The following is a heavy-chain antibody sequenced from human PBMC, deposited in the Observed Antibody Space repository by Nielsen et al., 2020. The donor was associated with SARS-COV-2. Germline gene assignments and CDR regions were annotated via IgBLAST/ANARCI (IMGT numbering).Heavy chain of an antibody. J-gene: IGHJ5*02. Sequence: GGSLRLSCAASGFTFSSYSMNWVRQAPGKGLEWVSSISSSSYIYYADSVKGRFTISRDNAKNSLYLQMNSLRAEDTAVYYCAREAGWYGSGSYVSWGQGTLVTVSS. V-gene: IGHV3-21*01. CDR2: ISSSSYI. D-gene: IGHD3-10*01. CDR1: GFTFSSYS. CDR3: AREAGWYGSGSYVS.